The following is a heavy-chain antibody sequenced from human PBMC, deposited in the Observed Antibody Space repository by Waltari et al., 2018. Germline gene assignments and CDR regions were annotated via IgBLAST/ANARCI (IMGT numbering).Heavy chain of an antibody. CDR1: GFTFEEYA. Sequence: ELQLVESGGGLVQPGRSLRLSCVASGFTFEEYAMNWVRQAPGKGLGWVAGISWNSDDIVYADSWKCRFTISRDNAKSSLYLQMNTLRTEDIAFYYCAKDRASSSQFLFDLWGQGTLVTVSS. J-gene: IGHJ4*02. V-gene: IGHV3-9*03. CDR2: ISWNSDDI. D-gene: IGHD6-19*01. CDR3: AKDRASSSQFLFDL.